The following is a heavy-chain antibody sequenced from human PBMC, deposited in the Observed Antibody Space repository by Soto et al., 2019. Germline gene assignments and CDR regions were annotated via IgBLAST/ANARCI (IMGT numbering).Heavy chain of an antibody. V-gene: IGHV1-18*01. D-gene: IGHD6-13*01. CDR2: ISAYNGNT. Sequence: ASVKVSCKASGYTFTSYGISWLRQAPGQGLEWMGWISAYNGNTNYAQKLQGRVTMTTDTSTSTAYMELRGLRSDDTAVYYCAIDVAAALLDPWGQRTLVSVSS. CDR1: GYTFTSYG. CDR3: AIDVAAALLDP. J-gene: IGHJ5*02.